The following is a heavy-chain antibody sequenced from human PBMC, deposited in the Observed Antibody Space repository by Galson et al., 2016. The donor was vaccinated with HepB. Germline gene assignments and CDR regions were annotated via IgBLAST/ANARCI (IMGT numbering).Heavy chain of an antibody. CDR2: ISHSGST. Sequence: SETLSLTCAVYGGSFSGYYWSWIRQPPGKGLEWIGEISHSGSTSNPSLKNRVTVTADTSKNQFSLKLDAVTAADTAVYYCARTTRGVSFRRPYYFDYWGQGTLVTVSS. CDR3: ARTTRGVSFRRPYYFDY. V-gene: IGHV4-34*01. J-gene: IGHJ4*02. D-gene: IGHD3-16*01. CDR1: GGSFSGYY.